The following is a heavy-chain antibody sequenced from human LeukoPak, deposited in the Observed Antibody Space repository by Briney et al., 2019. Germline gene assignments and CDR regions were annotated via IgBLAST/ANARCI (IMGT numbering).Heavy chain of an antibody. D-gene: IGHD5/OR15-5a*01. CDR3: ARDSNPNDGQLFYDAFDI. V-gene: IGHV3-48*03. Sequence: GGSLRLSYAASGFTFSSYEMNWVRQAPGKGLEWVSYISSSGSTIYYADSVKGQFTVFRDNAKNLLYLQMNSLRAEDTAVYFCARDSNPNDGQLFYDAFDIWGQGTTVTVSS. CDR2: ISSSGSTI. CDR1: GFTFSSYE. J-gene: IGHJ3*02.